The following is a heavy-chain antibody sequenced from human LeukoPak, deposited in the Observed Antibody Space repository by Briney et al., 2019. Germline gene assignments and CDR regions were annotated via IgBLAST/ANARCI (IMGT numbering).Heavy chain of an antibody. CDR1: GGSISISSYY. J-gene: IGHJ3*02. Sequence: SETMSLTCTVSGGSISISSYYWGWIRQPPGKGLEWIGSIYYSGSTYYNPSLKSRVTISVDTSKNQFSLKLSSVTAADTAVYYCAQRALAPGAFDIGGQGTMVTVSS. V-gene: IGHV4-39*01. CDR2: IYYSGST. CDR3: AQRALAPGAFDI.